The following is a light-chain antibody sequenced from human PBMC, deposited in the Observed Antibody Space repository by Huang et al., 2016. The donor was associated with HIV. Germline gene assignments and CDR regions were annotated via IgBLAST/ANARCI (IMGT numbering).Light chain of an antibody. CDR1: QSVSSSY. CDR3: QQYGSSPPT. J-gene: IGKJ1*01. Sequence: EIVLTQSPGTLSLSPGERATLSCRASQSVSSSYLAWYQQKPGQAPRRLIYGASSRATGIPDRFSGSGPWTDFTLTISRLEPEDFAVYYCQQYGSSPPTFGQGTKVEIK. V-gene: IGKV3-20*01. CDR2: GAS.